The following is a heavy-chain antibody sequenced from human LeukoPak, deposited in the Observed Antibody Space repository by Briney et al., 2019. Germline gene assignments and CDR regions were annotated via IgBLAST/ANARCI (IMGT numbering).Heavy chain of an antibody. Sequence: GRSLRLTCAASGFSFTEHYISWICKGPGPGLGLVSYNCRSERVIAYAESVKSRFTIYTDNAKNSLYLQMNTLRAEDTAVYYCARAIYYYSSSFTDYGRRGPLTIVS. D-gene: IGHD6-6*01. CDR3: ARAIYYYSSSFTDY. CDR1: GFSFTEHY. J-gene: IGHJ4*02. V-gene: IGHV3-11*01. CDR2: NCRSERVI.